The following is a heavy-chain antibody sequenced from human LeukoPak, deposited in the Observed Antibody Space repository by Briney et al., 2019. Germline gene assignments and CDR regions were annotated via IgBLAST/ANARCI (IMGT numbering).Heavy chain of an antibody. J-gene: IGHJ4*02. V-gene: IGHV3-23*01. D-gene: IGHD3-22*01. CDR1: GFTFRIYA. CDR2: IGGSGGST. CDR3: AKVWDSSGYFEDY. Sequence: GGSLRLSCAASGFTFRIYAMSWVRQAPGKGLEWVSAIGGSGGSTYYADSVKGRFTISRDNSKDTLYLQMNSLRAEDTAVYYCAKVWDSSGYFEDYWGQGTLVTVSS.